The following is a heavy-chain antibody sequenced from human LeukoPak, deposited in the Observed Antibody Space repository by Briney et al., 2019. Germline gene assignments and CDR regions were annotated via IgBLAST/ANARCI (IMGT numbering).Heavy chain of an antibody. V-gene: IGHV3-30*18. J-gene: IGHJ4*02. Sequence: GGSLRLSCAASGFTFSSYGMHWVRPAPGKGLEWVAVISYDGSNKYYADSVKGRFTISRDNSKNTLYLQMNSLRAEDTAVYYCAKDKSSGWYFDYWGQGTLVTVSS. D-gene: IGHD6-19*01. CDR1: GFTFSSYG. CDR2: ISYDGSNK. CDR3: AKDKSSGWYFDY.